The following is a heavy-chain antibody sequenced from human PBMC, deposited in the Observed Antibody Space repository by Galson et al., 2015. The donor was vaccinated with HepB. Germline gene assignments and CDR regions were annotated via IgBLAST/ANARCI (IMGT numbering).Heavy chain of an antibody. Sequence: SVKVSCKASGGTFSSYAISWVRQAPGQGLEWMGGIIPIFGTANYAQKFQGRVTITADESTSTAYMELSSLRSEDTAVYYCARDSGYYDSSGYSFDYWGQGTLVTVSS. D-gene: IGHD3-22*01. CDR3: ARDSGYYDSSGYSFDY. J-gene: IGHJ4*02. V-gene: IGHV1-69*13. CDR1: GGTFSSYA. CDR2: IIPIFGTA.